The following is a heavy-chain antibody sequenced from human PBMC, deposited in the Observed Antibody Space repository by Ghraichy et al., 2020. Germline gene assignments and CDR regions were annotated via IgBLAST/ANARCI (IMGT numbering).Heavy chain of an antibody. CDR1: GFMFSSYW. D-gene: IGHD1-1*01. CDR2: VKPDGGEK. Sequence: GALRLSCAASGFMFSSYWVTWVRQAPGKGLEWVANVKPDGGEKNYVGSVKGRFTISRDNAKKSLYLQMNSLRAEDTAVYYCAKCRGTTWNDALDVWGQGSMVTVSS. V-gene: IGHV3-7*01. J-gene: IGHJ3*01. CDR3: AKCRGTTWNDALDV.